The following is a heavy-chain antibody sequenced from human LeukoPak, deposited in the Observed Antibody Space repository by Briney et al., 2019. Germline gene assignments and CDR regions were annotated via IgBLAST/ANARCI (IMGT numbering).Heavy chain of an antibody. CDR3: ARPQHGDLYAFDI. CDR1: GFTFSSFW. Sequence: GGSLRLSCAASGFTFSSFWMHWVRQAPGKGLVWVSRVNGDGGSTTYADSVKGRFTISRDSAKNTVYLQMNSLRAEDTAVYYCARPQHGDLYAFDIWGHGTVVTVSS. CDR2: VNGDGGST. V-gene: IGHV3-74*01. D-gene: IGHD4-17*01. J-gene: IGHJ3*02.